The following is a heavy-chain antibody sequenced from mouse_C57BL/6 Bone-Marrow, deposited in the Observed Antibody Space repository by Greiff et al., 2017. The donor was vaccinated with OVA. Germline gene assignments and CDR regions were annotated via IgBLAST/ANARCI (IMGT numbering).Heavy chain of an antibody. J-gene: IGHJ2*01. CDR2: ISYDGSN. CDR1: GYSITSGYY. V-gene: IGHV3-6*01. D-gene: IGHD1-1*01. Sequence: DVKLQESGPGLVKPSQSLSLTCSVTGYSITSGYYWNWIRQFPGNKLEWMGYISYDGSNNYNPSLKNRISITRDTSKNQFFLKLNSVTTEDTATYYCARAPYYYGSGDYFDYWGQGTTLTVSS. CDR3: ARAPYYYGSGDYFDY.